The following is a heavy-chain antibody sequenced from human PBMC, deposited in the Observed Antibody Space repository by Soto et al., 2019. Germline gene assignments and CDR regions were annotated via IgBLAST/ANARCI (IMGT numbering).Heavy chain of an antibody. CDR1: GGTFSSYA. V-gene: IGHV1-69*13. Sequence: ASVKVSCKASGGTFSSYAISWVRQAPGQGLEWMGGIIPIFGTANYAQKFQGRVTITADESTSTAYMELSSLRSEDTAVYYCTRGRLGSPEERFDYWGQGTLVTVSS. CDR3: TRGRLGSPEERFDY. J-gene: IGHJ4*02. D-gene: IGHD1-26*01. CDR2: IIPIFGTA.